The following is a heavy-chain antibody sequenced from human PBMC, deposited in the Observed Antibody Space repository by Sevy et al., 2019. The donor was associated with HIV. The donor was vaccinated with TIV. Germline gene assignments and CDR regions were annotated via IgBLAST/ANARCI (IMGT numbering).Heavy chain of an antibody. V-gene: IGHV3-43*01. CDR1: GFTFDDYT. CDR3: AKERSGWAGYGRGFDY. Sequence: GGSLRLSCAASGFTFDDYTMHWVRQAPGKGLEWVSLISWDGGSKYYADSVKGRFTISRDNTKNSLYLQMNSLRTEDTAVYYCAKERSGWAGYGRGFDYWGQGTLVTVSS. D-gene: IGHD2-15*01. CDR2: ISWDGGSK. J-gene: IGHJ4*02.